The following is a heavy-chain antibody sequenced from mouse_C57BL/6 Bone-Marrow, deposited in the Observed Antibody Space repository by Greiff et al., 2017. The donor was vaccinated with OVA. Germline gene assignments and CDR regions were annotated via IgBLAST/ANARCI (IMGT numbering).Heavy chain of an antibody. CDR3: ARKGERSFDV. CDR1: GYTFTSYW. J-gene: IGHJ1*03. V-gene: IGHV1-69*01. CDR2: IDPSDSYT. Sequence: VQLQQPGAELVMPGASVKLSCKASGYTFTSYWMHWVKQSPGQGLEWIGEIDPSDSYTNYNQKFKGKSTLTVDKSSSTAYMQLSSLTSEDSAVYYCARKGERSFDVWGTGTTVTVSS.